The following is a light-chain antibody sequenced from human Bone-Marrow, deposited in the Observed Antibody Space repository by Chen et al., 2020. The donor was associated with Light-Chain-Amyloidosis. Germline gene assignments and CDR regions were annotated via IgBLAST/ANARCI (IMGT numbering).Light chain of an antibody. V-gene: IGLV3-25*03. CDR3: QSADSSGTYEVI. CDR2: RDT. CDR1: DLPTKY. J-gene: IGLJ2*01. Sequence: SYELTQPPSVSVSPGKTARLTCSGDDLPTKYAYWYKQKQGQAPVLVIHRDTDRPSGIAERFSGSSSGPTATLTISGVQSEDEAYYHCQSADSSGTYEVICGGGTKLTVL.